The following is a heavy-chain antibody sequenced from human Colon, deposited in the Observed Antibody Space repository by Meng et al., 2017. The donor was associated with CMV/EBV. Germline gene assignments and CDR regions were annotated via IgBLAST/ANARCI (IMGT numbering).Heavy chain of an antibody. J-gene: IGHJ4*02. CDR1: GFSFTTYA. CDR2: ISRDGDDT. CDR3: ATLKWLNYFFEY. D-gene: IGHD5-24*01. Sequence: SCVASGFSFTTYAMSWVRHAPGRGLEWVSSISRDGDDTYYAESVKGRFIVSRDNSKNTLYLQVNGLRAEDTAVYYCATLKWLNYFFEYWGQGTLVTVSS. V-gene: IGHV3-23*01.